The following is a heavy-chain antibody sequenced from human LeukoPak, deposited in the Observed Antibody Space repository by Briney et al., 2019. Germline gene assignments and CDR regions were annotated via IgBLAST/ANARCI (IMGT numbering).Heavy chain of an antibody. J-gene: IGHJ4*02. D-gene: IGHD2-2*01. V-gene: IGHV1-69-2*01. CDR1: GYTFTDYY. Sequence: GASVKVSCKASGYTFTDYYIHWVQQAPGKGLEWMGRVDPENGETIYAEKFRGRVTITTDTSTDTAYMELSSQRSEDTAMYYCTTGPHVPAASFDFWGQGTLVTVSS. CDR2: VDPENGET. CDR3: TTGPHVPAASFDF.